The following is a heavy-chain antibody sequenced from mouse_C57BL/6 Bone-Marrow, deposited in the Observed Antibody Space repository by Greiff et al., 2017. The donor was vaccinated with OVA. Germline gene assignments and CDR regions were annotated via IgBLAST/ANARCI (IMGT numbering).Heavy chain of an antibody. CDR2: IDPEDGET. CDR3: ARSHGIYYFDY. CDR1: GFNIKDYY. Sequence: VHVKQSGAELVKPGASVKLSCTASGFNIKDYYMHWVKQRTEQGLEWVGRIDPEDGETKYASNFPGKAPITADTSSNTAYLQLSSLTSEDTAVDYCARSHGIYYFDYWGQGTTLTVSS. D-gene: IGHD2-1*01. V-gene: IGHV14-2*01. J-gene: IGHJ2*01.